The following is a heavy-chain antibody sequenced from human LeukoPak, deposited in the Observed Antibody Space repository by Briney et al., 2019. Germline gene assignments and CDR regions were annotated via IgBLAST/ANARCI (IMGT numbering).Heavy chain of an antibody. CDR3: VRHLSDISSCPNY. D-gene: IGHD2-2*01. Sequence: KAAESLKISCKGSGYTFATYWIGWVRQMPGKGLEWMGIIYPGDSRTTYSPSFQGQVTISADKSIRTAYLQWNSLKASDTAIYYCVRHLSDISSCPNYWGPGTLISVAS. CDR2: IYPGDSRT. J-gene: IGHJ4*02. CDR1: GYTFATYW. V-gene: IGHV5-51*01.